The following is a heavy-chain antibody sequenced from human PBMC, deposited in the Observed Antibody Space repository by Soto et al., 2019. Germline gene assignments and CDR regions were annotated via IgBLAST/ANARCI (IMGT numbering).Heavy chain of an antibody. J-gene: IGHJ1*01. V-gene: IGHV2-5*01. D-gene: IGHD2-21*02. CDR3: VDSRDSSPSDK. CDR2: IYCSDDT. Sequence: GSGPTLVNPTQTLTLTFTFSGFSLSTFGMGVGWIRPPPGKAIEWLALIYCSDDTRFIRSLQSRLKITKDTPKDLLVLKVTIMDPVDTATYYCVDSRDSSPSDKGGQGTLDTSPQ. CDR1: GFSLSTFGMG.